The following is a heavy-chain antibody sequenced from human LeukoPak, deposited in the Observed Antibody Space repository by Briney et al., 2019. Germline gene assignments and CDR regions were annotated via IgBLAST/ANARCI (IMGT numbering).Heavy chain of an antibody. Sequence: SETLSLTCAVYNGFDSYYMTIVRQPPGKGLEWVGEITYRGSGNYNPSLKGRAAISINVSQRQFSLSLRSVTAADTATYYCGVYGGDWRFDFWGQGTPITVSS. V-gene: IGHV4-34*01. CDR3: GVYGGDWRFDF. D-gene: IGHD2-21*02. J-gene: IGHJ4*02. CDR2: ITYRGSG. CDR1: NGFDSYY.